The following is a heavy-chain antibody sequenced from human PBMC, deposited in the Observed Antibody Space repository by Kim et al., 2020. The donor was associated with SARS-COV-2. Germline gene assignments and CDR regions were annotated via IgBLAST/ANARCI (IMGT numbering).Heavy chain of an antibody. CDR1: GGSISSSSYY. CDR2: IYYSGST. CDR3: ARPPPGGDAFDI. J-gene: IGHJ3*02. Sequence: SETLSLTCTVSGGSISSSSYYWGWIRQPPGKGLEWIGSIYYSGSTYYNPSLKSRVTISVDTSKNQFSLKLSSVTAADTAVYYCARPPPGGDAFDIWGQGT. V-gene: IGHV4-39*01.